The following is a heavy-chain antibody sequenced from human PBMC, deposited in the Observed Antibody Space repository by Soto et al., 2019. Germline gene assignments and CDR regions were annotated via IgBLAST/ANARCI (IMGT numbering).Heavy chain of an antibody. J-gene: IGHJ5*02. V-gene: IGHV2-5*02. CDR3: VLYVSASHAGWVDP. Sequence: QITLKESGPTLVKPTQTLTLTCSFSGLSLSTSGEAVGRIRQPPGKALEWLALIYWDDDKLFNPTLKTRLPIAKHTSKNQVVLTMTNMDPVDTSTYSCVLYVSASHAGWVDPWGQGIRVTVSS. CDR1: GLSLSTSGEA. D-gene: IGHD3-10*01. CDR2: IYWDDDK.